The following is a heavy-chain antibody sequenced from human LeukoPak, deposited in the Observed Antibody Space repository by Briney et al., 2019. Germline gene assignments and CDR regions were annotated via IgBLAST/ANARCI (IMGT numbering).Heavy chain of an antibody. D-gene: IGHD3-16*01. V-gene: IGHV3-48*01. CDR3: AMGVLTYYFDY. CDR1: GFTFSSYS. CDR2: ISSSSSTI. J-gene: IGHJ4*02. Sequence: GGSLRLSCAASGFTFSSYSMNWVRQAPGKGLEWVSYISSSSSTIYYADSVKGRFTISRDNAKNSLYLQMNSLRAEDTAVYYCAMGVLTYYFDYWGQGTLVTVSS.